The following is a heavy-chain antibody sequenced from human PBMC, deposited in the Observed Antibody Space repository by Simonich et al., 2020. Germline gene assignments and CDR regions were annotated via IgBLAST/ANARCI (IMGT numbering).Heavy chain of an antibody. Sequence: QVQLVQSGAEVQKPGASVKVSCKASGYTFTGYYMHWVRQAPGQGLEGMGRIKPNRWGTNYAQKIKGRVTMTRDTSISTAYMELSRLRSDDTAGYYCARDPVVPAAIRNAFDIWGQGTMVTVSS. J-gene: IGHJ3*02. CDR3: ARDPVVPAAIRNAFDI. CDR1: GYTFTGYY. D-gene: IGHD2-2*01. CDR2: IKPNRWGT. V-gene: IGHV1-2*06.